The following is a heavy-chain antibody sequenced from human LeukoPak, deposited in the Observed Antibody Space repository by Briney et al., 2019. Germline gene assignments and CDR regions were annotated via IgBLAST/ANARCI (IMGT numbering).Heavy chain of an antibody. CDR3: ARDQYQLLYGAYYGMDV. D-gene: IGHD2-2*02. Sequence: LSLTCGVSGGSFSGYYWSWVRQPPGKGLEWVSYISSSGSTIYYADSVKGRFTISRDNAKNSLCLQMNSLRAEDTAVYYCARDQYQLLYGAYYGMDVWGQGTTVTVSS. J-gene: IGHJ6*02. V-gene: IGHV3-11*04. CDR1: GGSFSGYY. CDR2: ISSSGSTI.